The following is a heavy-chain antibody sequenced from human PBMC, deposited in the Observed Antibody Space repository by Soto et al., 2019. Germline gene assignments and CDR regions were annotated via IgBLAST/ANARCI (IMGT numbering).Heavy chain of an antibody. D-gene: IGHD1-1*01. Sequence: GSSLKVSCKACGYTFTGYYMHWVRQAPGQGLEWMGWINPNSGGTNYAQKFQGWVTMTRDTSISTAYMELSRLRSDDTAVYYCAREEEHRFAYWGQGTLVTVSS. CDR3: AREEEHRFAY. V-gene: IGHV1-2*04. CDR1: GYTFTGYY. J-gene: IGHJ4*02. CDR2: INPNSGGT.